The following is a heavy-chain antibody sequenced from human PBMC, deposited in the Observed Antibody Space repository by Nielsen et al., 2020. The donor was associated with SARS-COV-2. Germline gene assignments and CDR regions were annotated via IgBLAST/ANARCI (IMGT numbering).Heavy chain of an antibody. V-gene: IGHV1-18*01. Sequence: RQAPGQGFGWLGWISAYNGNTNYAQKLQGRVTMTTDTSTSTAYMELRSLRSDDTAVYYCARDKEQWLDGYYYYGMDVWGQGTTVTVSS. D-gene: IGHD6-19*01. CDR2: ISAYNGNT. J-gene: IGHJ6*02. CDR3: ARDKEQWLDGYYYYGMDV.